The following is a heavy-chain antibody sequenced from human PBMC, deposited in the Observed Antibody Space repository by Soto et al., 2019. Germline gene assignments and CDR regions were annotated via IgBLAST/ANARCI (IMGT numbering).Heavy chain of an antibody. D-gene: IGHD2-15*01. Sequence: GASVKVSCKASGDTFIKYSIFWVRQAPGQGLEWMGIINPGGDSTIYAQELQGRLTMTKDTSTSTVYMELSSLRSEDTAVYYCAKTPPQGRCLKRGLGFLGQGNLGTVSS. J-gene: IGHJ4*02. V-gene: IGHV1-46*01. CDR2: INPGGDST. CDR1: GDTFIKYS. CDR3: AKTPPQGRCLKRGLGF.